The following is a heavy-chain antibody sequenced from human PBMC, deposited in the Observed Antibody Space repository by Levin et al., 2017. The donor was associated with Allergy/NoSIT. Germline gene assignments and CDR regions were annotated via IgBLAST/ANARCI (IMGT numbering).Heavy chain of an antibody. Sequence: SETLSLTCTVSGGSISSYYWSWIRQPPGKGLEWIGYIYYSGSTNYNPSLKSRVTISVDTSKNQFSLKLSSVTAADTAVYYCARGAWDIVVVPAAMAPYWYFDRWGRGTLVTVSS. V-gene: IGHV4-59*01. J-gene: IGHJ2*01. CDR2: IYYSGST. CDR1: GGSISSYY. CDR3: ARGAWDIVVVPAAMAPYWYFDR. D-gene: IGHD2-2*01.